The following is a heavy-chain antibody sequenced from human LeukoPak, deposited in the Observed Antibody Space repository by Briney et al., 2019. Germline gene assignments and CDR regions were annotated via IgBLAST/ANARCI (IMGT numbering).Heavy chain of an antibody. CDR1: GFTFSDHH. CDR2: IGIGGSTI. V-gene: IGHV3-11*04. CDR3: ARDHVVTGLVFDH. J-gene: IGHJ4*02. Sequence: GGSLRLSCASSGFTFSDHHMSWIRQAPGKGVEWVSNIGIGGSTIDYADSVKGRFTISRDDAKNSLYLQMTSLRAEDTAVYYCARDHVVTGLVFDHWGQGTLVSVSS. D-gene: IGHD3-22*01.